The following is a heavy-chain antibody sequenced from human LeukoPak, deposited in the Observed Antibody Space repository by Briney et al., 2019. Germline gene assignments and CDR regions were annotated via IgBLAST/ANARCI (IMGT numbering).Heavy chain of an antibody. V-gene: IGHV3-7*01. CDR2: IKEDGSEK. Sequence: PGGSLSFSCAASGFTFSNYWMSWVRQAPGKGLEWVANIKEDGSEKYYVDSVKGRFTISRDNARNSLYLQMNSLRAEDTAVYYCASGRQLGYWGQGTLVTVSS. CDR3: ASGRQLGY. D-gene: IGHD6-13*01. CDR1: GFTFSNYW. J-gene: IGHJ4*02.